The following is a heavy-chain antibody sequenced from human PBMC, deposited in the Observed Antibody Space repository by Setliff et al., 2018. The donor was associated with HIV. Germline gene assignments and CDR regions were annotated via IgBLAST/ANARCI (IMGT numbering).Heavy chain of an antibody. V-gene: IGHV4-30-4*01. J-gene: IGHJ3*01. CDR3: ARAISFDFPSGLKGTFDV. D-gene: IGHD3-16*01. Sequence: SENLSLTCSVSGASINNGDYYWSWIRQSPGEGLEWIGYIYYSGYYKAYYDSNPALKSRFSASVDTSRNQFSLELQSMTAADTAMYYCARAISFDFPSGLKGTFDVWGLGTMVTVSS. CDR2: IYYSGYYKA. CDR1: GASINNGDYY.